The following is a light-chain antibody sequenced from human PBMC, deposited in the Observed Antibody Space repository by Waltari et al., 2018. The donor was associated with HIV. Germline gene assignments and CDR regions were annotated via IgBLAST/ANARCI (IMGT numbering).Light chain of an antibody. CDR3: ASYTSSSSRV. CDR1: SSDVGGYDY. V-gene: IGLV2-14*01. CDR2: EVS. Sequence: QSALTQPASVSGSPGQSITISCTGTSSDVGGYDYVPWFQQHPGKAPKLMIYEVSYRPSGVSSRFSGSKSGNTASLSIAGLQAEDEADYYCASYTSSSSRVFGGGTKVTV. J-gene: IGLJ3*02.